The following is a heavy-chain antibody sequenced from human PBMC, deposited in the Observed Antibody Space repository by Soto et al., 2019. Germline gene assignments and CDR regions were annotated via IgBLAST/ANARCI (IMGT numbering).Heavy chain of an antibody. J-gene: IGHJ5*02. D-gene: IGHD3-22*01. Sequence: GASVKVSCKASGYTFTSYDINWVRQATGQGLEWMGWMNPNSGNTGYAQKFQGRVTMTRNTSISTAYMELSSLRSEDTAVYYCARSRRRPMIVGANWFDPWGQGTLVTVSS. V-gene: IGHV1-8*01. CDR3: ARSRRRPMIVGANWFDP. CDR1: GYTFTSYD. CDR2: MNPNSGNT.